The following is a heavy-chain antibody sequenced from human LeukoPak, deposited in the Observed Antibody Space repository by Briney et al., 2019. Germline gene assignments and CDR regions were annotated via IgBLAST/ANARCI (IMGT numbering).Heavy chain of an antibody. J-gene: IGHJ4*02. V-gene: IGHV4-59*12. D-gene: IGHD2-15*01. CDR1: GGSISSYY. CDR2: IYYSGST. Sequence: PSEALSLTCTVSGGSISSYYWSWIRQPPGKGLEWIGYIYYSGSTNYNPSLKSRVTISVDTSKNQFSLKLSSVTAADTAVYYCARVAAKTVDYWGQGTLVTVSS. CDR3: ARVAAKTVDY.